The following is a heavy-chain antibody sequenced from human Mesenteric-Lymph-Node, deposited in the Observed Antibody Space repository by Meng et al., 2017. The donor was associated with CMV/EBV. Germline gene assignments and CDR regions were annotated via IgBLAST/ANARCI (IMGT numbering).Heavy chain of an antibody. CDR2: IYYSGST. CDR1: GGSISSSSYY. J-gene: IGHJ4*02. D-gene: IGHD2-2*02. CDR3: ASKDGGQYCSSTSCYTRFDN. V-gene: IGHV4-39*07. Sequence: GSLRLSCTVSGGSISSSSYYWGWLRQPPGRGLEWIGSIYYSGSTYYNPSLKSRVTISIDTSKNQFSLNLSSVTAADTAVYYCASKDGGQYCSSTSCYTRFDNWGQGTLVTVSS.